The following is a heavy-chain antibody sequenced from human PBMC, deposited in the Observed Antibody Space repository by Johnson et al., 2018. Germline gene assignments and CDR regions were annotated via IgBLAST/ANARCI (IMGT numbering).Heavy chain of an antibody. V-gene: IGHV3-15*07. CDR2: IKSKADGETI. D-gene: IGHD3-16*01. CDR3: SYLGEYYGTTT. J-gene: IGHJ4*02. Sequence: EVQLGEAGGGLVNPRVSLGLSCAASGFTFNNAWMNWVRQAPGKGLEWVGRIKSKADGETIDYAAPVKGRVTISRDDSKNTVYLQMDSLKTEEAAVYLCSYLGEYYGTTTWGQGTLVSVSS. CDR1: GFTFNNAW.